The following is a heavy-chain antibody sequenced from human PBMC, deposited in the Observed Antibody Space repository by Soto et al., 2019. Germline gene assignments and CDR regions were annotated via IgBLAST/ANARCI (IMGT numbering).Heavy chain of an antibody. CDR2: ISDSGGST. J-gene: IGHJ4*02. CDR1: GFTFSSYA. D-gene: IGHD3-3*01. CDR3: AKTWSGAHFDY. Sequence: EVQLLESGGGLVQPGGSLRLSCAASGFTFSSYAMSWVRQAPGKGPEWVSGISDSGGSTYYAASVKGRFTISRDNSKNTLYLQMNSLRAEDTAVYYCAKTWSGAHFDYWGQGTLVTVSS. V-gene: IGHV3-23*01.